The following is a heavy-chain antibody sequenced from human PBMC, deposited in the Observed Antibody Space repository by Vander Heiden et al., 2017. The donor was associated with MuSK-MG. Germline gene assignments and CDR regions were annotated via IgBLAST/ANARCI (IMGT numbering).Heavy chain of an antibody. J-gene: IGHJ4*02. CDR1: GFSLNTAALA. V-gene: IGHV2-5*01. D-gene: IGHD3-22*01. Sequence: QITLKESGPALVKPTETVTLTCTFSGFSLNTAALAVGWIRQPPGRALELLALIYWNDEKRYSPSLKSRLSVSKDASKNQVVLTMTNMDPVDTATYYCAYYFDSKVSFDYWGQGTLVTVSS. CDR2: IYWNDEK. CDR3: AYYFDSKVSFDY.